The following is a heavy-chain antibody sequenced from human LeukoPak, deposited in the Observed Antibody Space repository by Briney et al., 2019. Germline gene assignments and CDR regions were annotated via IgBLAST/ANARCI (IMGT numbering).Heavy chain of an antibody. CDR2: IYHSGST. CDR3: ASAGLGSSSPHYFDY. D-gene: IGHD2-2*01. Sequence: SQTLSLTCTVSGGSISSGGYYWSWIRQPPGKGLEWIGYIYHSGSTYYNPSLKSRVTISVDRSKNQFSLKLSSVTAADTAVYYCASAGLGSSSPHYFDYWGQGTLVTVSS. V-gene: IGHV4-30-2*01. CDR1: GGSISSGGYY. J-gene: IGHJ4*02.